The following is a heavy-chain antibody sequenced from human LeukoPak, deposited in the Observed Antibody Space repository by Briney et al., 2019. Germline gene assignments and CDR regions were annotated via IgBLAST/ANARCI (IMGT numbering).Heavy chain of an antibody. D-gene: IGHD1-26*01. Sequence: GGSLRLSCAASGFTFSTYWMHWVRQAPGEGLVWVSRIKSDGSDTSYADSVKGRFTISRDNAKNTLYLQMNSLRAEDTAVYYCAKDHRWEPDYWGQGTLVTVSS. CDR1: GFTFSTYW. J-gene: IGHJ4*02. V-gene: IGHV3-74*01. CDR2: IKSDGSDT. CDR3: AKDHRWEPDY.